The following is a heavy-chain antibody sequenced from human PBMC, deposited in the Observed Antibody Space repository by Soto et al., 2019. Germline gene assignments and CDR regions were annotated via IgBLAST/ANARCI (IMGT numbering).Heavy chain of an antibody. CDR3: ASLALGSDMWYGVFND. D-gene: IGHD2-8*01. CDR2: ISLGDNP. CDR1: GDSISSSRYS. J-gene: IGHJ4*02. V-gene: IGHV4-39*01. Sequence: PSETLSLTCTVSGDSISSSRYSWVWIRQPPGKGLEWIGTISLGDNPYYRPSLQSRLSMSVDTSQNQFSLRLTSVTAADTAVYYCASLALGSDMWYGVFNDWGQGTLVTVSS.